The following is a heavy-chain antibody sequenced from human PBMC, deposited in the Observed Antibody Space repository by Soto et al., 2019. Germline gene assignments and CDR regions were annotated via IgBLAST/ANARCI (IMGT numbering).Heavy chain of an antibody. CDR2: INHSGST. J-gene: IGHJ6*02. Sequence: SETLSITCAVYGGSFSGYYWSWIRQPPGEGLEWIGEINHSGSTNYNPFLKSRVTISVDTSKNQFSLKLSSVTAADTAVYYCASEASSGWYYYYYGMDVWGQGTTVTVSS. CDR3: ASEASSGWYYYYYGMDV. V-gene: IGHV4-34*01. CDR1: GGSFSGYY. D-gene: IGHD6-19*01.